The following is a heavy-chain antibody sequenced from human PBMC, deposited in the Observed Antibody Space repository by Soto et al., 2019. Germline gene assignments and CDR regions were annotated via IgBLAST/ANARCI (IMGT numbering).Heavy chain of an antibody. V-gene: IGHV3-23*01. CDR2: ISNNGDTA. Sequence: GGSLRLSCATSGFTFSSYAMVWVRQAAEKGLEWVASISNNGDTAYYADSVKGRFTIPRGNSENTLYLQMNGPRADDTALYFCAKSRVFIGAIVTLLDSWGQGTQVTVSS. CDR3: AKSRVFIGAIVTLLDS. D-gene: IGHD3-16*02. J-gene: IGHJ4*02. CDR1: GFTFSSYA.